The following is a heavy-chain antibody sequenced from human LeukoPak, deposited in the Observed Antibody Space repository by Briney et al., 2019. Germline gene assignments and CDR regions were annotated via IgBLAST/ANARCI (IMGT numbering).Heavy chain of an antibody. V-gene: IGHV1-69*04. CDR3: ARARSGYEEFDY. CDR2: IIPILGIA. D-gene: IGHD5-12*01. J-gene: IGHJ4*02. CDR1: GGTFSSYA. Sequence: SVTVSFKASGGTFSSYAISWVRQAPGQGLEWMGRIIPILGIANYAQKFQGRVTITADKSTSTAYMELSSLRSEDTAVYYCARARSGYEEFDYWGQGTLVTVSS.